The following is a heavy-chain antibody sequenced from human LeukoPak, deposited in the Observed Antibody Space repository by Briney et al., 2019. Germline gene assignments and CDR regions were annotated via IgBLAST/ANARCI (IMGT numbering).Heavy chain of an antibody. Sequence: PGGSLRLSCTASGFTPNRHWMSWVRQAAGKGLEWVATIRQNGIETHYVDSVKGRFIISRDNAENSVSLQMNSLRDEDTAMYYCARLLGDSTIYDLWGQGTLVTVSS. V-gene: IGHV3-7*01. J-gene: IGHJ5*02. CDR1: GFTPNRHW. CDR2: IRQNGIET. CDR3: ARLLGDSTIYDL. D-gene: IGHD3-16*01.